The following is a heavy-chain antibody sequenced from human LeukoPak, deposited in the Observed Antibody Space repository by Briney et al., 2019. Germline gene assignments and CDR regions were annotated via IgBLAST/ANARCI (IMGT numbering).Heavy chain of an antibody. J-gene: IGHJ3*02. CDR1: GYTFTGYY. D-gene: IGHD3-22*01. CDR3: ARDVYDSGAYAFDI. CDR2: IDPNSGGT. Sequence: ASVKVSCKASGYTFTGYYMHWVRQAPGQGLEWMGWIDPNSGGTNYAQKFQGRVATTRDTSISTAYMELSSLRSEDTAVYYCARDVYDSGAYAFDIWGQGTMVTVSS. V-gene: IGHV1-2*02.